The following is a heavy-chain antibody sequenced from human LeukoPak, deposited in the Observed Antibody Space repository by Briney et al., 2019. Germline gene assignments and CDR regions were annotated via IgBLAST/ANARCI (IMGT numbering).Heavy chain of an antibody. J-gene: IGHJ4*02. CDR3: ARANDYTGYYSYFDS. CDR1: GYTFTAYF. D-gene: IGHD3-22*01. CDR2: INPSGGST. V-gene: IGHV1-46*01. Sequence: GASVKVSCKASGYTFTAYFIHWVRQAPGQGLEWMGIINPSGGSTSYSQKFQGRVTVTRDMSSSTVYMELSRLRSEDTAVYYCARANDYTGYYSYFDSWGQGTLVTVSS.